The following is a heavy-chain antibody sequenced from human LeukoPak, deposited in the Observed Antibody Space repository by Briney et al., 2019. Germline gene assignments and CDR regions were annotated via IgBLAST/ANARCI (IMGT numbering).Heavy chain of an antibody. Sequence: GGSLRLSCAASGFTFSDYSMNWVRQAPGKGLEWISYIGISSGNTKYADSVKGRFTISRDNARDSLYLQMNSLRAEDTAVYYCARDEGTSGYDLLDYWGQGTLVTVSS. CDR2: IGISSGNT. CDR1: GFTFSDYS. D-gene: IGHD5-12*01. J-gene: IGHJ4*01. V-gene: IGHV3-48*04. CDR3: ARDEGTSGYDLLDY.